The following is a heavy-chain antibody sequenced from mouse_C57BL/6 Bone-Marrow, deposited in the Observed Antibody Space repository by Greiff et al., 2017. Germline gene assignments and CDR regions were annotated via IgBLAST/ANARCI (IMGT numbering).Heavy chain of an antibody. V-gene: IGHV1-69*01. CDR3: ARMGYYYGSSFYGYFDV. CDR1: GYTFTSYW. CDR2: IDPSDSYT. J-gene: IGHJ1*03. D-gene: IGHD1-1*01. Sequence: VQLQQPGAELVMPGASVKLSCKASGYTFTSYWMHWVKQRPGQGLEWIGEIDPSDSYTNYNQKFKGKSTLTVDKSSSTAYMQLSSLTSEDSAVYYCARMGYYYGSSFYGYFDVWGTGTTVTVSS.